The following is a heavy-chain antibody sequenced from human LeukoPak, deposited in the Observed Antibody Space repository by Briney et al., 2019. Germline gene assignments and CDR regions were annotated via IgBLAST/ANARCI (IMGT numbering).Heavy chain of an antibody. Sequence: KSGGSLRLSCATSEFTFSSHWMHWVRQAPGEGLVWVSHINIDGSSTTYGDPAKGRFTVSRDGATLFLQMNSLRVDDTAIYYCARGTATTAGIDYWGLGTLVTVSS. J-gene: IGHJ4*02. D-gene: IGHD6-13*01. CDR1: EFTFSSHW. CDR3: ARGTATTAGIDY. V-gene: IGHV3-74*01. CDR2: INIDGSST.